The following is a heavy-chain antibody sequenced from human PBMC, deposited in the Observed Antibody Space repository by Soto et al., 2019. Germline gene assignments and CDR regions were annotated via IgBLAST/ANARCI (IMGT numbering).Heavy chain of an antibody. D-gene: IGHD2-21*01. CDR1: GVSIHNSHSF. CDR3: GRVVEGATRHTDFDS. CDR2: VYYSGGA. Sequence: SETLSLTCAVSGVSIHNSHSFWGWIRQPPGKGLEFIANVYYSGGAHYNPSFKSRVTISVDTATNQVSLRMSSVTAADTAVYFCGRVVEGATRHTDFDSWGQGTLVTVSA. J-gene: IGHJ5*01. V-gene: IGHV4-39*01.